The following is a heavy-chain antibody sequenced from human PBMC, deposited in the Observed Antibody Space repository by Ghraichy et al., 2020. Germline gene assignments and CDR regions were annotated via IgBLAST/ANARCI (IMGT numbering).Heavy chain of an antibody. V-gene: IGHV3-30-3*01. J-gene: IGHJ4*02. Sequence: GGSLRLSCAASGFTFSSYAMHWVRQAPGKGLEWVAVISYDGSNKYYADSVKGRFTISRDNSKNTLYLQMNSLRAEDTAVYYCASSSYGSGSPPLDYWGQGTLVTVSS. CDR2: ISYDGSNK. CDR3: ASSSYGSGSPPLDY. D-gene: IGHD3-10*01. CDR1: GFTFSSYA.